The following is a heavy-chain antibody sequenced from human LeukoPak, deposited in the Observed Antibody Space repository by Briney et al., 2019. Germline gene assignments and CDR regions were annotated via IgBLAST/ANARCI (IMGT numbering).Heavy chain of an antibody. Sequence: GGSLRLSCAASGFTFSGYSMNWVRQAPGKGLEWVSSISSSSSYIYYADSVKGRFTISRDNAKNSPYLQMNSLRAEDTAVYYCARDMRLRAFDIWGQGTMVTVSS. V-gene: IGHV3-21*01. CDR1: GFTFSGYS. J-gene: IGHJ3*02. CDR3: ARDMRLRAFDI. D-gene: IGHD2-2*01. CDR2: ISSSSSYI.